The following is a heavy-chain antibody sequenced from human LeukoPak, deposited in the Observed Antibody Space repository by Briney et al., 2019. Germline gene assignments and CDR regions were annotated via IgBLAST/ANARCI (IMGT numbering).Heavy chain of an antibody. Sequence: PGGSLRLSCAASGFTFSSYWMSWVRQAPGKGLEWVANIKQDGSEKYYVDSVKGRFTISRDNAKNSLYLQMNSLRAEDTAVYYCAKEIVGVKKDVWGQGTTVTVSS. CDR2: IKQDGSEK. V-gene: IGHV3-7*03. CDR3: AKEIVGVKKDV. J-gene: IGHJ6*02. D-gene: IGHD1-26*01. CDR1: GFTFSSYW.